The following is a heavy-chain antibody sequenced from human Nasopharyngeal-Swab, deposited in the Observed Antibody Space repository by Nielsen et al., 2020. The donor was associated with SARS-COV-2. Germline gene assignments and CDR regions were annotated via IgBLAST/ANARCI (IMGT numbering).Heavy chain of an antibody. Sequence: SETLSLTCTVSGGSIRSGGYYWSWIRQHPGKGLEGIGYIYYSGSTYYNPSLKSRVTISVDTSKNQFSLKLSSVTAADMAVYYCARVLTRNLVVALVLDAFDIWGQGTMVTVSS. CDR1: GGSIRSGGYY. V-gene: IGHV4-31*03. CDR2: IYYSGST. J-gene: IGHJ3*02. CDR3: ARVLTRNLVVALVLDAFDI. D-gene: IGHD2-15*01.